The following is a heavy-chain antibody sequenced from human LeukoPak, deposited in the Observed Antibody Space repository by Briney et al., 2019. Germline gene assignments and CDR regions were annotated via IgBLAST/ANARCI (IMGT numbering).Heavy chain of an antibody. D-gene: IGHD6-13*01. CDR2: IIPIFGTA. V-gene: IGHV1-69*06. J-gene: IGHJ4*02. CDR1: GGTFSSYA. CDR3: AREWWKVAAAGTLDY. Sequence: ASVKVSCKASGGTFSSYAISWVRQAPGQGLEWMGGIIPIFGTANYAQKFQGRVTITADKSTSTAYMELSSLRSDDTAVYYCAREWWKVAAAGTLDYWGQGTLVTVSS.